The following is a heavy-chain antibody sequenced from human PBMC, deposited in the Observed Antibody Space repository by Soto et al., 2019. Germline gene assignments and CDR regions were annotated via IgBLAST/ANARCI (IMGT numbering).Heavy chain of an antibody. CDR1: GISFSTYA. CDR2: TSYDGSSE. CDR3: ARARGYSYGSPDH. D-gene: IGHD5-18*01. J-gene: IGHJ4*02. V-gene: IGHV3-30-3*01. Sequence: HPGGSLRLSCAASGISFSTYAMHWLRQAPGKGLEWVAATSYDGSSEYYADSVKARFTISRDNSRNTLYLQMNSLRPEDTAVYYCARARGYSYGSPDHWGQGTLVTVSS.